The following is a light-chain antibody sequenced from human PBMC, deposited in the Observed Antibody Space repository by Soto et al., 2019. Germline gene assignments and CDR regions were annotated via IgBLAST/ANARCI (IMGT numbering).Light chain of an antibody. CDR1: QSVSSN. CDR2: GAS. Sequence: EIVMTQSPATLSVSPGERATLSCRASQSVSSNLAWYQQKPGQAPRLLIYGASTRATRIHDRFSGSGSGTEFTLTISSLQSEDFAVYYCQQYNNWPPVFTFGPGTKVDIK. J-gene: IGKJ3*01. CDR3: QQYNNWPPVFT. V-gene: IGKV3-15*01.